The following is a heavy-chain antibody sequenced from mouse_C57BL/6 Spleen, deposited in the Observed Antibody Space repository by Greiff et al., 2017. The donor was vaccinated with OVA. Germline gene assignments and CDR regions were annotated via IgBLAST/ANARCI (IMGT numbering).Heavy chain of an antibody. CDR1: GFTFSDYY. V-gene: IGHV5-16*01. CDR2: INYDGSST. Sequence: EVKVVESEGGLVQPGSSMKLSCTASGFTFSDYYMAWVRQVPEKGLEWVANINYDGSSTYYLDSLKSRFIISRDNAKNILYLQMSSLKSEDTATYYCARDNYGSSYRAMDYWGQGTSVTASS. J-gene: IGHJ4*01. CDR3: ARDNYGSSYRAMDY. D-gene: IGHD1-1*01.